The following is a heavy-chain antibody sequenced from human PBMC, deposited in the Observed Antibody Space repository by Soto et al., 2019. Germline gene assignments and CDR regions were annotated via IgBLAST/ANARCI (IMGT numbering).Heavy chain of an antibody. J-gene: IGHJ4*02. Sequence: GGSLRLSCAASGFTFSSYGMHWVRQAPGKGLEWVAVISYDGSNKYYADSVKGRFTISRDNSKNTLYLQMNSLRAEDTAVYYCAKASYDFWSGYLYYFDYWGQGTLVTVSS. D-gene: IGHD3-3*01. CDR3: AKASYDFWSGYLYYFDY. CDR2: ISYDGSNK. CDR1: GFTFSSYG. V-gene: IGHV3-30*18.